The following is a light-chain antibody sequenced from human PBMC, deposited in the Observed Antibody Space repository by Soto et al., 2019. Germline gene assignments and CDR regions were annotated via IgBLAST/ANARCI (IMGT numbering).Light chain of an antibody. J-gene: IGKJ3*01. CDR3: QQRSNWPTWT. Sequence: EVVLTQSPATLSLSPGERATLSCRASQSIDTYLAWYQQKPGQPPRLLIYDASNRATGIPARFSGSGSGTDFPITITTLQPEDVAVYYCQQRSNWPTWTFGPGTKV. V-gene: IGKV3-11*01. CDR2: DAS. CDR1: QSIDTY.